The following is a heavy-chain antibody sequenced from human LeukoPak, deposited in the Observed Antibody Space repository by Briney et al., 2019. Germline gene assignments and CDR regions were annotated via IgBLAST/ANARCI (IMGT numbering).Heavy chain of an antibody. CDR3: ARTPDY. V-gene: IGHV4-61*02. CDR1: GGSISSGSYY. Sequence: PSETLSLTCTVSGGSISSGSYYWSWIRQPAGKGLEWIGRIYTSGSTNYNPSLKSRVTMTVDTSKNQFSLKLSPVTAADTAVYYCARTPDYWGQGTLVTVSS. CDR2: IYTSGST. J-gene: IGHJ4*02.